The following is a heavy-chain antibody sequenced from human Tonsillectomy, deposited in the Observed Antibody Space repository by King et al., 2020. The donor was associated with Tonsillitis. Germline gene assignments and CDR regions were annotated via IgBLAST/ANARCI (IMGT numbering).Heavy chain of an antibody. CDR1: GDTFNNYA. Sequence: QVQLLQSGAEVKKPGSSVKVSCEASGDTFNNYAISWVRQAPGQGLEWMGRVIPLLDRANYAPKFQGRVTISADTSARTAFMELSSLTSDDSAVYYWARSRYYFGSGSYHSSAWFDPWGQGTLVIVSS. CDR2: VIPLLDRA. CDR3: ARSRYYFGSGSYHSSAWFDP. D-gene: IGHD3-10*01. V-gene: IGHV1-69*04. J-gene: IGHJ5*02.